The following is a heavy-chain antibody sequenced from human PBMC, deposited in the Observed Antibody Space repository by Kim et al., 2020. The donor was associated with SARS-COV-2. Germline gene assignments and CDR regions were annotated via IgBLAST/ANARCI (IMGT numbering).Heavy chain of an antibody. CDR1: GGSISSSNW. CDR2: IYHSGST. V-gene: IGHV4-4*02. Sequence: TLSLTCAVSGGSISSSNWWSWVRQPPGKGLEWIGEIYHSGSTNYNPSLKSRVTISIDKSKNQFSLKLSSVTAADTAVYYCARGIVVVPAAIHYYYGMDVWGQGTTVTVSS. J-gene: IGHJ6*02. D-gene: IGHD2-2*01. CDR3: ARGIVVVPAAIHYYYGMDV.